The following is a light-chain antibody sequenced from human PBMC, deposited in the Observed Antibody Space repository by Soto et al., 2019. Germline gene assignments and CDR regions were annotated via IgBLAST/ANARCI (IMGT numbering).Light chain of an antibody. V-gene: IGKV1-12*01. J-gene: IGKJ4*01. CDR2: AAS. Sequence: DIQMTQSPSSVSASVGDRVTITCRASQGISSWVAWYQQKPGKDPNLLIYAASSLQSGVPSRFSGSGSRTEFTLTISSLQPEDFATYYCQQADTFPLSFGGGTKVEI. CDR1: QGISSW. CDR3: QQADTFPLS.